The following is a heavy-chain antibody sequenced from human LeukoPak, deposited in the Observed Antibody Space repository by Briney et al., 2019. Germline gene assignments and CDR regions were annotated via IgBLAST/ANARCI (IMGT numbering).Heavy chain of an antibody. V-gene: IGHV3-33*01. CDR2: IWYDGSNK. CDR3: ARDFQGIQYGTFDY. J-gene: IGHJ4*02. CDR1: GFTFSSYG. D-gene: IGHD2/OR15-2a*01. Sequence: GGSLRLSCAASGFTFSSYGMHWVRQAPGKGLEWVAGIWYDGSNKYYADSVEGRFTIYRDNYQNTLYLQMNSLRAEDTAVYYCARDFQGIQYGTFDYWGQGTLVTVSS.